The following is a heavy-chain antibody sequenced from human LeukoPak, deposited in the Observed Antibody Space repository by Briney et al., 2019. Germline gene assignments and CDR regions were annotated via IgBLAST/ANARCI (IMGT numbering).Heavy chain of an antibody. Sequence: ASVKVSCKASGYTFTGYDINWVRQATRQGLEWMGWMNPNSGNTGYAQKFQGRVTMTRNTSISTAYMELSSLRSEDTAVYYCARGSIAAAAASYWGQGTLVTVSS. CDR1: GYTFTGYD. V-gene: IGHV1-8*02. CDR3: ARGSIAAAAASY. CDR2: MNPNSGNT. D-gene: IGHD6-13*01. J-gene: IGHJ4*02.